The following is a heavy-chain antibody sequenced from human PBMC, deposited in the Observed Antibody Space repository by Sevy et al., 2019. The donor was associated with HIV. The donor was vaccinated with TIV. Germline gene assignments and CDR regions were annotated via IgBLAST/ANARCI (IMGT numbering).Heavy chain of an antibody. Sequence: SETLSLTCTVSGGSISSSRHYWGWIRQSPGKRLEWIGSRFYSGGAYYNPSLQSRVTMSVDTSNNQFSLNVNSVTAAETAVYYCARHPLGNWFDLSGQSILVTVSS. CDR3: ARHPLGNWFDL. D-gene: IGHD3-16*01. V-gene: IGHV4-39*01. CDR1: GGSISSSRHY. CDR2: RFYSGGA. J-gene: IGHJ5*02.